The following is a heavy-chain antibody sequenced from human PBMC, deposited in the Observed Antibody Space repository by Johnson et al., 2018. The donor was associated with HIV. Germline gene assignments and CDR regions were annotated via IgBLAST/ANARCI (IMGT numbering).Heavy chain of an antibody. J-gene: IGHJ3*02. D-gene: IGHD4-23*01. CDR1: GFTFSNAW. CDR3: VKGRRWLPYGGAFDI. CDR2: IKRNTDGGTP. V-gene: IGHV3-15*01. Sequence: EQLVESGGGLVKPGGSLRLSCAASGFTFSNAWMSWVRQAPGKGLEWVGRIKRNTDGGTPDYAAPVKGRFTISRDNSKNTLYLQMNSLRTEDTALYYCVKGRRWLPYGGAFDIWGQGTMVTVSS.